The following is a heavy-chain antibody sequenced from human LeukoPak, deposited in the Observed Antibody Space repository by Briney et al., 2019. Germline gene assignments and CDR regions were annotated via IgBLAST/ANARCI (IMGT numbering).Heavy chain of an antibody. CDR1: GGTFSSYA. V-gene: IGHV1-69*13. Sequence: SVKVSCKASGGTFSSYAISWVRQAPGQGLEWMGGIIPIFGTANYAQKFQGRVTITADESTSTAYMELSSLRSEDTAVYYCARTYLPAARLGGYYFDYWGQGTLVTVSS. J-gene: IGHJ4*02. CDR2: IIPIFGTA. D-gene: IGHD6-6*01. CDR3: ARTYLPAARLGGYYFDY.